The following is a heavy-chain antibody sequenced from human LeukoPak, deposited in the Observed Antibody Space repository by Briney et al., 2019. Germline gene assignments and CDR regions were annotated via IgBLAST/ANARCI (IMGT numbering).Heavy chain of an antibody. V-gene: IGHV4-61*08. D-gene: IGHD1-26*01. Sequence: PSETLSLTCTVSGGXVSSGGYYWSWIRQPPGKGLEWIGYIYYSGSTNYNPSLKSRVTISVDTSKNQFSLKLSSVTAADTAVYYCARDYVGARLLDYWGQGTLVTVSS. CDR1: GGXVSSGGYY. CDR2: IYYSGST. J-gene: IGHJ4*02. CDR3: ARDYVGARLLDY.